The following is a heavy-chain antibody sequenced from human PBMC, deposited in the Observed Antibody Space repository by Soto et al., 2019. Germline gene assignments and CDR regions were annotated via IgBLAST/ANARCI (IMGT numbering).Heavy chain of an antibody. J-gene: IGHJ4*02. V-gene: IGHV1-69*01. CDR3: ARDEVEYCSGGSCYFDY. CDR1: GGTFSSYA. Sequence: QVQLVQSGAEVKKPGSSVKVSCKASGGTFSSYAISWMRQAPGQGLEWMGGIIPIFGTANYAQKFQGRVTITADESTSTAYMELSSLRSEDTAVYYCARDEVEYCSGGSCYFDYWGQGTLVTVSS. CDR2: IIPIFGTA. D-gene: IGHD2-15*01.